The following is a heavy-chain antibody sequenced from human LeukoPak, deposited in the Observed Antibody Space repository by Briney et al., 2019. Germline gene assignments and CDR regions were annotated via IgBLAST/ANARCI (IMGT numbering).Heavy chain of an antibody. Sequence: SETLSLTCTVSGGSISAYCWSWIRQPPGKGLEWIAYICNSGSTNYNPSLKSRVTISVDTSKNQFSLKLSSVTAADTAVYYCARDPRTLDDGMDVWGQGTTVTVSS. V-gene: IGHV4-59*01. CDR2: ICNSGST. CDR1: GGSISAYC. D-gene: IGHD1-1*01. CDR3: ARDPRTLDDGMDV. J-gene: IGHJ6*02.